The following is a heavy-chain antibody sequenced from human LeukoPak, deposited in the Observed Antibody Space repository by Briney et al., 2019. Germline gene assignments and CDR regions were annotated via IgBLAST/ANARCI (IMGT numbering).Heavy chain of an antibody. J-gene: IGHJ5*02. D-gene: IGHD3-10*01. CDR2: IYPGDSDT. V-gene: IGHV5-51*01. CDR3: ARRDSYYYGSGSYGPFDP. CDR1: GYSFTNYW. Sequence: PGESLKISCKGSGYSFTNYWIGWVRQMPGKGMEWMGIIYPGDSDTRYSPSFQGQVTISADKSISTAYLQWSSLKASDTAMYFCARRDSYYYGSGSYGPFDPWGQGTLVTVSS.